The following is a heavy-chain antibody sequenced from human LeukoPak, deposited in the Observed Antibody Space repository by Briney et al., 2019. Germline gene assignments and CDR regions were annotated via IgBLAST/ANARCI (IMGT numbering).Heavy chain of an antibody. J-gene: IGHJ6*04. CDR1: RFIFSSFE. CDR2: INSRGTTI. V-gene: IGHV3-48*03. D-gene: IGHD3-9*01. CDR3: ARGGDTLTGFSNGMDV. Sequence: QSGGSLRLSCVASRFIFSSFEFNWVRQAPGKGLEWVSYINSRGTTIYNVDSVKGRFTISRDNAKNSLYLQMNSLRAEDTAVYYCARGGDTLTGFSNGMDVWGKGTTVTVSS.